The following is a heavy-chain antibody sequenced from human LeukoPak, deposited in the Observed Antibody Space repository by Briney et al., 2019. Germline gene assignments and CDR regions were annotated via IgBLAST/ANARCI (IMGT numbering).Heavy chain of an antibody. CDR2: ISAYNGNT. Sequence: GASVKVSCKASGYTFTGYGISWVRQAPGQGLEWMGWISAYNGNTNYAQKLQGRVTMTTDTSTSTAYMELRSLRSDDTAVYYCARDWGGSSWYYYYYYMDVWGKGTTVTVSS. V-gene: IGHV1-18*01. J-gene: IGHJ6*03. D-gene: IGHD6-13*01. CDR1: GYTFTGYG. CDR3: ARDWGGSSWYYYYYYMDV.